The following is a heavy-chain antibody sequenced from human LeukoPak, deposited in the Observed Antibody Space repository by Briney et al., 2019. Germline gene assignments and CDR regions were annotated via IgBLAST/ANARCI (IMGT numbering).Heavy chain of an antibody. CDR3: AKIADLVVPAANRAFGYLDY. V-gene: IGHV3-30*04. J-gene: IGHJ4*02. CDR1: GFTFSNYA. D-gene: IGHD2-2*01. CDR2: ISYDGSHQ. Sequence: GGSLRLSCAASGFTFSNYANHWVRQGPGKGLEWVAVISYDGSHQDYADSVKGRFTISRDNSKNTLYLQMNSLRAEDTAVYYCAKIADLVVPAANRAFGYLDYWGQGTLVTVSS.